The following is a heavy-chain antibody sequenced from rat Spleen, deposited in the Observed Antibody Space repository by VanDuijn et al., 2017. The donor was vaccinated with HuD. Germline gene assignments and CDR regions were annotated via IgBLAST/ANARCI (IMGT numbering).Heavy chain of an antibody. D-gene: IGHD2-5*01. Sequence: EVQLVESGGGLVQPGRSLKLSCAASGFTFSDYGMAWVRQAPKKGLEWVANIIYDGTNAYYRDSVRGRFTVSRDNAKSTLYLQMDSLRSEDTATYYCARQGYLRDWYFDFWGPGTMVTVSS. CDR3: ARQGYLRDWYFDF. V-gene: IGHV5-17*01. CDR1: GFTFSDYG. J-gene: IGHJ1*01. CDR2: IIYDGTNA.